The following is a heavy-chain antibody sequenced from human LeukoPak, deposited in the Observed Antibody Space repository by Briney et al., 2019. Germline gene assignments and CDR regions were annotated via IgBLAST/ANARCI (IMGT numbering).Heavy chain of an antibody. Sequence: PSETLSLTCTVSGGSISSSSYYWGWIRQPPGKGLEWIGSIYYSGSTYYNPSLKSRVTISVDTSKNQFSLKLSSVTAADTAVYYCARHPDYSRFDPWGQGTLVTVSS. CDR3: ARHPDYSRFDP. J-gene: IGHJ5*02. CDR1: GGSISSSSYY. CDR2: IYYSGST. V-gene: IGHV4-39*01. D-gene: IGHD4-11*01.